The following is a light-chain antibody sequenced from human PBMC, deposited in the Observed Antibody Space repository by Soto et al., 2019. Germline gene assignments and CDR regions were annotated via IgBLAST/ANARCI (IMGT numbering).Light chain of an antibody. CDR2: DAS. Sequence: IEVTQSPSSLAASLGVSVTITCRASQTIGTYVNWYRQKSGAAPELLIYDASTLQSGVPSRFRGGASGTDFTLTISSLQLDDFATYYCQQSYNTPLTFGQGTKVDIK. V-gene: IGKV1-39*01. J-gene: IGKJ1*01. CDR1: QTIGTY. CDR3: QQSYNTPLT.